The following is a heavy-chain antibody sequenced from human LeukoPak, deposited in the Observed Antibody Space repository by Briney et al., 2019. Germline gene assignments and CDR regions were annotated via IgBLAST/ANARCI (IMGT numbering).Heavy chain of an antibody. CDR1: GFSFCDYS. V-gene: IGHV3-48*02. CDR3: ARDQVPFDH. Sequence: QTGGSLRLSRAVSGFSFCDYSMNGGRQAPGKGLEWLSYISPSGSTIYYADSVRGRFTISRDNPKNSLYLQMSSLRDGDTAVYYCARDQVPFDHWGHGTLVTVSS. CDR2: ISPSGSTI. J-gene: IGHJ4*01.